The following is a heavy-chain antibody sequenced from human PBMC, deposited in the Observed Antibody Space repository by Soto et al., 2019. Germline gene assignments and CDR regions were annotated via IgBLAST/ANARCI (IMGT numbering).Heavy chain of an antibody. Sequence: PGGSLRLSCAASGFNFSNYDMNWVRRAPGGGLEWIAFISGTGFTTYYADSARPRFTISRDNSQSALFPQMDSLTVDDSGIYFCAKGGGYWGQEVPGSVSS. D-gene: IGHD2-15*01. CDR1: GFNFSNYD. CDR2: ISGTGFTT. V-gene: IGHV3-48*03. CDR3: AKGGGY. J-gene: IGHJ4*01.